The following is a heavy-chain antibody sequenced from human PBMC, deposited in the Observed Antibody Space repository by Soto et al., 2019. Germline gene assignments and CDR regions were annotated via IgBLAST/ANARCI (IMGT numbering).Heavy chain of an antibody. CDR1: GGSISSGDYY. CDR2: IYYSGST. Sequence: SEPLSLTCTVSGGSISSGDYYWSWIRQPPGKGLEWIGSIYYSGSTYYNPSLKSRVTISVATSKNQSSLTLSSVTAADTPAYYCARGGHPRITIFGLVRSTPVNRFDPWVQGTLVAVSS. CDR3: ARGGHPRITIFGLVRSTPVNRFDP. J-gene: IGHJ5*02. V-gene: IGHV4-30-4*01. D-gene: IGHD3-3*01.